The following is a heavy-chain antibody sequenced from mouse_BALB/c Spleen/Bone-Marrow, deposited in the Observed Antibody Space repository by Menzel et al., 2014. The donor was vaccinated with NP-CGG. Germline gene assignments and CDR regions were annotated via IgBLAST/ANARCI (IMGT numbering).Heavy chain of an antibody. CDR3: ARDMGGLLFDS. CDR2: IRNKAYGYTT. D-gene: IGHD1-1*01. V-gene: IGHV7-3*02. CDR1: GFTFADYY. J-gene: IGHJ2*01. Sequence: EVQVVESGGGLVQPGGSLRLSCATSGFTFADYYMNWVRQPPGKALEWLAFIRNKAYGYTTEYSASVKGRFTISRDSSQNILYLQMNTLRAEDSATYYCARDMGGLLFDSWGQGTTLSVSS.